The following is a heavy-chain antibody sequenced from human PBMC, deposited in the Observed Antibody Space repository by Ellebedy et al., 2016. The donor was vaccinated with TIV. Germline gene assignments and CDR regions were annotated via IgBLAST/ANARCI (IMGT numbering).Heavy chain of an antibody. J-gene: IGHJ4*02. V-gene: IGHV1-3*01. D-gene: IGHD2-2*01. Sequence: AASVKVSCKASGYTFTGYGISWVRQAPGQGLEWMGWINAGNGNTKYSQKFQGRVTITRDTSASTAYMELSSLRSEDTAVYYCARDLERVQAAMPADYWGQGTLVTVSS. CDR1: GYTFTGYG. CDR2: INAGNGNT. CDR3: ARDLERVQAAMPADY.